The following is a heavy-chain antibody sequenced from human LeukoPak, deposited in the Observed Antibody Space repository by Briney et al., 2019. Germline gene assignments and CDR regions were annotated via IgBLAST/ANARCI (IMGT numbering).Heavy chain of an antibody. CDR2: INTDGSDT. CDR3: ARDARPPYYYYYYMDV. Sequence: GGSLRLSCAASGFTFSSYWVHWVRQAPGKGLVWVSRINTDGSDTRYADSVKGRFTISRDNAKNTLSLQMNSLRAEDTAVYYCARDARPPYYYYYYMDVWGKGTTVTVSS. V-gene: IGHV3-74*01. J-gene: IGHJ6*03. CDR1: GFTFSSYW.